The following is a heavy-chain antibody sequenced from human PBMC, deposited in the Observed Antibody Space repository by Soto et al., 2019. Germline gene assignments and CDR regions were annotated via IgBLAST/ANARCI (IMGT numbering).Heavy chain of an antibody. CDR1: GYTFENYV. CDR3: ASRFLYIMDV. CDR2: MNAGTGNK. J-gene: IGHJ6*02. D-gene: IGHD2-2*02. Sequence: ASVKVSCKAFGYTFENYVIHWVRQAPGHGLEWLGYMNAGTGNKKSSHLFQDRLILARETSATTAYLELSGLTSGDTAIYYCASRFLYIMDVWGQGTTVTVSS. V-gene: IGHV1-3*01.